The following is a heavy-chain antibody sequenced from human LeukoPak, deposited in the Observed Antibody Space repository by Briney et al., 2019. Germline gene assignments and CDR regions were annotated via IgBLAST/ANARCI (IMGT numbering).Heavy chain of an antibody. CDR2: ISWKSGSI. J-gene: IGHJ3*02. Sequence: GGSLRLSWAASGFTFDDYAMQWVRQAPGKGLEWVSGISWKSGSIGYADSVEGRFTISRDNAKNSLYLQMNSLRAEDTDLYSCAKDSYGDWRPDHKDAFDIWGQGTMVTVSS. D-gene: IGHD4-17*01. V-gene: IGHV3-9*01. CDR1: GFTFDDYA. CDR3: AKDSYGDWRPDHKDAFDI.